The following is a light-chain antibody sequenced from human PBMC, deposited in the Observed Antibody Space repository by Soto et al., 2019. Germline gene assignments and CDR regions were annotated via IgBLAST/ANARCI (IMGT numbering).Light chain of an antibody. CDR3: QQYNSYSPYT. CDR2: KAS. CDR1: QSISSG. V-gene: IGKV1-5*03. Sequence: DIQMTQSPSTLSASVGDRVTITCRASQSISSGLAWYHQKPGKAPKLLIYKASSLESGVPSRFSGSGSGTEFTLTISSLQPDDFATYYCQQYNSYSPYTFGQGTKLEIK. J-gene: IGKJ2*01.